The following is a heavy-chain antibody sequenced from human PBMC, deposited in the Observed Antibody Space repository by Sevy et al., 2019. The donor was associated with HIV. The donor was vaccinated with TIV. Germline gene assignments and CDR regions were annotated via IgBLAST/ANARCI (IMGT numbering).Heavy chain of an antibody. CDR3: AKSMGGFDAFDI. V-gene: IGHV3-7*03. Sequence: GGSLRLSCAASGFTFSRFWMSWVRQAPGKGLEWVANIKQDGSEKQYVDSVKRRFTISRDNAENSLYLQLNSLRAEDTAVYYCAKSMGGFDAFDIWGQGTMVTVSS. D-gene: IGHD6-25*01. J-gene: IGHJ3*02. CDR1: GFTFSRFW. CDR2: IKQDGSEK.